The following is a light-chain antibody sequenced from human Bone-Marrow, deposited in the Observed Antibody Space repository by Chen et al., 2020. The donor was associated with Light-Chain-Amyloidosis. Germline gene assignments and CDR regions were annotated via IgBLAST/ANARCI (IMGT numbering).Light chain of an antibody. Sequence: SYVLTQPSSLSVGPGRTATTACGGNNIGSTSVHWYQQTPGQAPLLVVYDDSDRPSGIPERLSGSNSGNTATLTISRVEAGDEADYYCQVWDRSSDRPVFGGGTKLTVL. CDR2: DDS. J-gene: IGLJ3*02. V-gene: IGLV3-21*02. CDR3: QVWDRSSDRPV. CDR1: NIGSTS.